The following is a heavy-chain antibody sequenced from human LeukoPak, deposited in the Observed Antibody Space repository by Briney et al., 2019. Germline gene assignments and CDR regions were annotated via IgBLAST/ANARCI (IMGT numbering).Heavy chain of an antibody. CDR1: GFTFSSYG. CDR2: ISYDGSNK. CDR3: AKAFRRGYFDY. V-gene: IGHV3-30*18. Sequence: PGRSLRLSCAASGFTFSSYGMHWVRQAPGKGLEWVAVISYDGSNKYYADSVKGRFTISRDNSKNTLYLQMNGLRAEDTAVYYCAKAFRRGYFDYWGQGTLVTVSS. D-gene: IGHD1-26*01. J-gene: IGHJ4*02.